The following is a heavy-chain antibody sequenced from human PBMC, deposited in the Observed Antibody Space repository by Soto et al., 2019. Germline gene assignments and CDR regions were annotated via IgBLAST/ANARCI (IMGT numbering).Heavy chain of an antibody. D-gene: IGHD3-10*01. CDR3: AAELGFGKLSVV. Sequence: QVQVVQSGVEVRRPGSSVKVSCKASGDTFKNCVISWVRQAPGQGLEWMGGIIPLFGTTDVAQRFQGRLTITKDESTTTAYMELSRLRSEDTATYYCAAELGFGKLSVVWGQGTTVIVSS. CDR1: GDTFKNCV. J-gene: IGHJ6*02. CDR2: IIPLFGTT. V-gene: IGHV1-69*01.